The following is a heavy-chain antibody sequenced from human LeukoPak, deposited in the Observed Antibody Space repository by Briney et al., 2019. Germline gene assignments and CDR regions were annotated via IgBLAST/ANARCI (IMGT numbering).Heavy chain of an antibody. CDR3: ASQGSDCSGGSCFYY. D-gene: IGHD2-15*01. V-gene: IGHV4-38-2*02. Sequence: SETLSLTCTVSGYSISSGYYWGWIRPPPGKGLEWIGSIYHSGSTYYNPSLKSRVTISVDTSKNQFSLKLSSVTAADTAVYYCASQGSDCSGGSCFYYWGQGTLVTVSS. J-gene: IGHJ4*02. CDR1: GYSISSGYY. CDR2: IYHSGST.